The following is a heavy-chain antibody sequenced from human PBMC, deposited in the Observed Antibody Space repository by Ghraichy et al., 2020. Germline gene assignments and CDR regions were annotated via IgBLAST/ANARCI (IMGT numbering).Heavy chain of an antibody. D-gene: IGHD3-22*01. CDR3: ARTGVYYDSSGYYDKPPFGVSCYFDL. Sequence: YIYYSGSTNYNPSLKSRVTISVDTSKNQFSLKLSSVTAADTAVYYCARTGVYYDSSGYYDKPPFGVSCYFDLW. J-gene: IGHJ2*01. CDR2: IYYSGST. V-gene: IGHV4-59*01.